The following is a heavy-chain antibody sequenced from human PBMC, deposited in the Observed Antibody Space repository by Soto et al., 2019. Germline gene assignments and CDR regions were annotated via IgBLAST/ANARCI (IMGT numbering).Heavy chain of an antibody. CDR2: IIPIFGTA. V-gene: IGHV1-69*13. CDR3: ARVDTAMVRKYYYGMDV. Sequence: SVKVSCKASGGTFSSYAISWVRQAPGQGLEWMGGIIPIFGTANYAQKFQGRVTITADESTSTAYMELSSLRSEDTAVYYCARVDTAMVRKYYYGMDVWGQGTTVTVSS. J-gene: IGHJ6*02. D-gene: IGHD5-18*01. CDR1: GGTFSSYA.